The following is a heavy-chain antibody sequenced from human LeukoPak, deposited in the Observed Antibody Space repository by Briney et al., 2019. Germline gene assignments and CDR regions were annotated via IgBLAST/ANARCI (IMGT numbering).Heavy chain of an antibody. CDR1: GYTLTELS. D-gene: IGHD2-15*01. CDR2: FDPEDGET. V-gene: IGHV1-24*01. J-gene: IGHJ3*02. CDR3: ARDEGGYCSGGSCYNDAFDI. Sequence: ASVKVSCKVSGYTLTELSMHWVRQAPGKGLEWMGGFDPEDGETIYAQKFQGRVTITADKSTSTAYMELSSLRSEDTAVYYCARDEGGYCSGGSCYNDAFDIWGQGTMVTVSS.